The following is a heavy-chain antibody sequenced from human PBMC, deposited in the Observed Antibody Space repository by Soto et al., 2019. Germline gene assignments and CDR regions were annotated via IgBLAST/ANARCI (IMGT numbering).Heavy chain of an antibody. CDR1: GFTFSSYG. J-gene: IGHJ4*02. CDR3: AIETPTDGTTPAFHY. D-gene: IGHD1-7*01. CDR2: ISYDGSNK. V-gene: IGHV3-30*03. Sequence: QVQLVEYGGGVGQPGRSLRLSCAASGFTFSSYGMHWVRQAPGKGLEWVAVISYDGSNKYYADSVKGRFTISRDNSKNTLYLQMNSLRAEDTAVYYCAIETPTDGTTPAFHYWGQGTLVTVSP.